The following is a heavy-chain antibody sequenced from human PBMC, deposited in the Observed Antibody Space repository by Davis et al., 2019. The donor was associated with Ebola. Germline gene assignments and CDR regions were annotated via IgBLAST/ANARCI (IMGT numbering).Heavy chain of an antibody. J-gene: IGHJ6*02. CDR3: ARGYDILTGPGGYYGMDV. CDR2: ISTYNGNT. D-gene: IGHD3-9*01. V-gene: IGHV1-18*01. Sequence: ASVKVSCKASGYTFTSYGISWVRQAPGQGLEWMGWISTYNGNTNYAQKLQGRVTMTTDTSTSTAYMELRSLRSDDTAVYYCARGYDILTGPGGYYGMDVWGQGTTVTVSS. CDR1: GYTFTSYG.